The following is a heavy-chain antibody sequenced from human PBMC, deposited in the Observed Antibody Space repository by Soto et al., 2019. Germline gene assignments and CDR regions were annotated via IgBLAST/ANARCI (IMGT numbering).Heavy chain of an antibody. CDR2: IYYSGST. V-gene: IGHV4-59*01. CDR3: ASVGYYYDSSGYYYFDY. D-gene: IGHD3-22*01. J-gene: IGHJ4*02. CDR1: GGSISSYY. Sequence: ASETLSLTCTVSGGSISSYYWSWIRQPPGKGLEWIGYIYYSGSTNYNPSLKSRVTISVDTSKNQFSLKLSSVTAADTAVYYCASVGYYYDSSGYYYFDYWGQGTLVTVSS.